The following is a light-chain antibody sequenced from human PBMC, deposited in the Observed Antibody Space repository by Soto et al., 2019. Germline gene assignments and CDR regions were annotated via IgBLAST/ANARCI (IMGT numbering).Light chain of an antibody. CDR1: QTISRW. J-gene: IGKJ1*01. CDR2: NAS. Sequence: DIQMTPSPSTLSGSVGDRGTITCRASQTISRWLASYQQKPGKAPKLLIYNASTLKSGVPSRLSCSGSGTELTLTISSRQPDDLATYYCHHYHSYSAAFGQETKVELK. V-gene: IGKV1-5*03. CDR3: HHYHSYSAA.